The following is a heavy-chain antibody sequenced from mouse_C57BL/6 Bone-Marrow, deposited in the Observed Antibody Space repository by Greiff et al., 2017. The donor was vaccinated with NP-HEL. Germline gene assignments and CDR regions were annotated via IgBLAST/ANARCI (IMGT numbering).Heavy chain of an antibody. CDR3: ARDTYYGRGYYAMDY. V-gene: IGHV1-26*01. D-gene: IGHD1-1*01. J-gene: IGHJ4*01. Sequence: EVQLQQSGPELVKPGASVKISCKASGYTFTDYYMNWVKQSHGKSLEWIGDINPNNGGTSYNQKFKGKATLTVDKSSSTAYMELRSLTSEDSAVYYCARDTYYGRGYYAMDYWGQGTSVTVSS. CDR1: GYTFTDYY. CDR2: INPNNGGT.